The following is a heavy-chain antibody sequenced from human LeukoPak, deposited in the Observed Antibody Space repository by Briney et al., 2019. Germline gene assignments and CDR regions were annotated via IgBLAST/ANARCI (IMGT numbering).Heavy chain of an antibody. CDR1: EFSVGSNY. V-gene: IGHV3-66*01. D-gene: IGHD3-3*01. CDR3: AREITIFGVVSHFDY. Sequence: GGSLRLSCAASEFSVGSNYMTWVRQAPGKGLEWVSLIYSGGSTYYADSVKGRFSISRDNAKNSLYLQMNSLRAEDTAVYYCAREITIFGVVSHFDYWGQGTLVTVSS. CDR2: IYSGGST. J-gene: IGHJ4*02.